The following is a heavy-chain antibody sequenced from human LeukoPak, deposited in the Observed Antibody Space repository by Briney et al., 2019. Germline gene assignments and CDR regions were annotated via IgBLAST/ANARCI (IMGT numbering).Heavy chain of an antibody. CDR3: ARAEMAPNGRAQELDY. CDR2: TYYRSKWYN. D-gene: IGHD5-24*01. V-gene: IGHV6-1*01. J-gene: IGHJ4*02. Sequence: SQTLSLTCAISGDSVSSNSAAWNWIRQSPSRGLEWLGRTYYRSKWYNDYAVSVKSRITINPDTSKNHFSLQLNSVTPEDTAVYYCARAEMAPNGRAQELDYWGQGTLVTVSS. CDR1: GDSVSSNSAA.